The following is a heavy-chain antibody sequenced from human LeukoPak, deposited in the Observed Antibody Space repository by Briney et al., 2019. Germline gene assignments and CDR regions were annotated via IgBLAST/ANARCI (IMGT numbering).Heavy chain of an antibody. CDR1: GFTFSNYW. Sequence: GGPLRLSCAASGFTFSNYWMHWVRQSPGKELVWVARINSDAGSITYVDSVKDRFTISRNNAKNTLYLQIDNLRAEDTAMYFCARGGPVGGPPGSLDSWGQGTLLTVSS. V-gene: IGHV3-74*01. D-gene: IGHD6-19*01. CDR2: INSDAGSI. CDR3: ARGGPVGGPPGSLDS. J-gene: IGHJ5*01.